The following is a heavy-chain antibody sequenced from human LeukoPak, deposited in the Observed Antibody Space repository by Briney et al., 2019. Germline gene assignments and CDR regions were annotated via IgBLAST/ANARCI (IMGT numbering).Heavy chain of an antibody. V-gene: IGHV4-39*01. CDR2: IYYSGST. CDR1: GGSISSHY. J-gene: IGHJ4*02. Sequence: SETLSLTCTVSGGSISSHYWGWIRQPPGKGLEWIATIYYSGSTYYNPSLKSRVTVSVDTSKNQFSLRLSSVTAADTAVYYCARRSGGDRYYFNYWGQGTLVTVSS. CDR3: ARRSGGDRYYFNY. D-gene: IGHD2-21*02.